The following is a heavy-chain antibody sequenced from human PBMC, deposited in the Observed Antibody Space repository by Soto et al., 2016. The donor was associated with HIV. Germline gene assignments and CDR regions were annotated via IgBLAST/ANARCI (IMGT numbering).Heavy chain of an antibody. J-gene: IGHJ6*02. Sequence: EVQLVESGGGLVQPGGSLRLSCAASGFTVSSNYMSWVRQAPGKGLEWVSVIYSGGSTYYADSVKGRFTISRDNSKNTLYLQMNSLRAEDTAVYYCARDSITGGLRGDGMDVWGQGTTVTVSS. CDR1: GFTVSSNY. CDR3: ARDSITGGLRGDGMDV. CDR2: IYSGGST. V-gene: IGHV3-66*01. D-gene: IGHD3-3*01.